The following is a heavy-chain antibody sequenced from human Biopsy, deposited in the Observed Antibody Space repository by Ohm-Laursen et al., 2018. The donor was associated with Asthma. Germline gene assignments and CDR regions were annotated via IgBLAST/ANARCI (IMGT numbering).Heavy chain of an antibody. CDR3: VRAVRNEQWLAPFDF. CDR1: GGSISSFY. V-gene: IGHV4-59*01. J-gene: IGHJ4*02. CDR2: VYWTGST. Sequence: TLSLTCSVYGGSISSFYWSWIRQSPEKGLEWMGYVYWTGSTNYNPSLKSRITMSVDTPKNRMFLELTSVTAADTAIYYCVRAVRNEQWLAPFDFWGQGTLVTVSS. D-gene: IGHD6-19*01.